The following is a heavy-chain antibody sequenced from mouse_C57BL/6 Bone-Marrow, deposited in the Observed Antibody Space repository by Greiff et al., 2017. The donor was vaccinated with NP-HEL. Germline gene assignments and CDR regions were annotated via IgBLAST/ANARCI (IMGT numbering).Heavy chain of an antibody. CDR3: ARDQLRLRFAY. J-gene: IGHJ3*01. V-gene: IGHV1-80*01. D-gene: IGHD3-2*02. Sequence: VQLQESGAELVKPGASVKISCKASGYAFSSYWMNWVKQRPGKGLEWIGQIYPGDGDTNYNGKFKGKATLTADKSSSTAYMQLSSLTSEDSAVYFCARDQLRLRFAYWGQGTLVTVSA. CDR2: IYPGDGDT. CDR1: GYAFSSYW.